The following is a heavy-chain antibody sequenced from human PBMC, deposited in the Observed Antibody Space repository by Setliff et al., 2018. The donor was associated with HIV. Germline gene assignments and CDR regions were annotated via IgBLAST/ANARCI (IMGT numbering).Heavy chain of an antibody. CDR3: ARRLVTTVVTLAFDM. Sequence: SETLSLTCSVSGGSISSHYWSWIRQPPGKGLEWIGYVYYSGSTYYNPSLKSRVTISVDTSKNQFSLKLSSVTAADTAVYFCARRLVTTVVTLAFDMWGQGTMVTVSS. CDR1: GGSISSHY. D-gene: IGHD4-17*01. J-gene: IGHJ3*02. CDR2: VYYSGST. V-gene: IGHV4-59*11.